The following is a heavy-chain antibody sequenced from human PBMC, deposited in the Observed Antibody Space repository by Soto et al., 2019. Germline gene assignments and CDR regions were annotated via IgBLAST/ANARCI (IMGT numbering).Heavy chain of an antibody. J-gene: IGHJ5*02. CDR1: GGSISSSGFW. CDR3: AKRAYGDPFDP. Sequence: HLQLQESGPGLVKPSETLSLTCAVSGGSISSSGFWWSWIRQPPGKGLEWIAPIYDTGNTYYNPSQKRRVTISADTSKNHLSLKPNSVTAADPAVYYCAKRAYGDPFDPWGQGAMVTVSS. D-gene: IGHD4-17*01. V-gene: IGHV4-39*02. CDR2: IYDTGNT.